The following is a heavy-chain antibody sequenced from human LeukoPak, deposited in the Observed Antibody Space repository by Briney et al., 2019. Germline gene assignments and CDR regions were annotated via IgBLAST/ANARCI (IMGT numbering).Heavy chain of an antibody. CDR3: ARRATKYCSGGSCYDPNDY. V-gene: IGHV3-21*01. CDR1: GFTFSSYS. Sequence: GGSLRLSCGASGFTFSSYSMNWVRQAPGKGLEWVSSISSSSSYIYYADSVKGRFTISRDNAKNSLYLQMNSLRAEDTAVYYCARRATKYCSGGSCYDPNDYWGQGTLVTVSS. J-gene: IGHJ4*02. D-gene: IGHD2-15*01. CDR2: ISSSSSYI.